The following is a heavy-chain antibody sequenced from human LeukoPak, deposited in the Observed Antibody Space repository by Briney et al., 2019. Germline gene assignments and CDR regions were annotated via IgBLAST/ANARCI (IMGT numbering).Heavy chain of an antibody. J-gene: IGHJ4*02. CDR1: GYTFTSYG. CDR2: ISAYNGNT. Sequence: GASVKVSCKASGYTFTSYGISWVRQAPGQGVEWMGWISAYNGNTNYAQKLQGRVTMTTDTSTSTAYMELRSLRSDDTAVYYCARDGNIWGLGYYDSSGYYSYWGQGTLVTVSS. D-gene: IGHD3-22*01. CDR3: ARDGNIWGLGYYDSSGYYSY. V-gene: IGHV1-18*01.